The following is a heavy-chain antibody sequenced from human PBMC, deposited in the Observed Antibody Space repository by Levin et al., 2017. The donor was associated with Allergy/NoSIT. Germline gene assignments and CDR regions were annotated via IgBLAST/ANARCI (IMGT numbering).Heavy chain of an antibody. Sequence: LSLTCAASGFPFTSYDMNWVRQAPGKGLEWVSTITSSGHSTYYADSVKGRFTISRDNSKNTLYLQMNSLSAEDTAVYYCAAADYYDSRGFDYWGQGTLVTVSS. CDR1: GFPFTSYD. V-gene: IGHV3-23*01. CDR2: ITSSGHST. CDR3: AAADYYDSRGFDY. J-gene: IGHJ4*02. D-gene: IGHD3-22*01.